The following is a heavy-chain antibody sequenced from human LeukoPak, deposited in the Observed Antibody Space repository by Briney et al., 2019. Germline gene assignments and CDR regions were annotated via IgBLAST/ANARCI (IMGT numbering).Heavy chain of an antibody. CDR3: AAKTTVVRGRYFDY. CDR1: GFTFTSSA. D-gene: IGHD4-23*01. CDR2: GVVRSGNT. V-gene: IGHV1-58*02. J-gene: IGHJ4*02. Sequence: GSSVKVSYKPSGFTFTSSAMQWVRQARGQPLEGRGGGVVRSGNTNYAQKFQERVTITRDMSTSTAYIEPSSLRSEDTAVYYCAAKTTVVRGRYFDYWGQGTLVTVSS.